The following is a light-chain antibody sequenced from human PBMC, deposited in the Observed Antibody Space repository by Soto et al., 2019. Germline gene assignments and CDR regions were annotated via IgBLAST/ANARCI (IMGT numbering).Light chain of an antibody. CDR3: QQRSNWPLIT. J-gene: IGKJ5*01. CDR2: DAS. Sequence: EIELTQSPATLSLSPGKRATLSCRASQSVSSYLAWYQQKPGQASRLLIYDASNRATGIPARFSGSGSGTDFTLTISSLETEDFAVYYCQQRSNWPLITFGQGTRLEI. V-gene: IGKV3-11*01. CDR1: QSVSSY.